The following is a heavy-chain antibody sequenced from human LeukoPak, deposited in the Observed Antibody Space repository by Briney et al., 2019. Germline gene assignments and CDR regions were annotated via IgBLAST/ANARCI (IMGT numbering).Heavy chain of an antibody. CDR3: ARGKQWLVPYNWFDP. CDR1: GGSFSGYY. V-gene: IGHV4-34*01. J-gene: IGHJ5*02. D-gene: IGHD6-19*01. Sequence: SETLSLTCAVYGGSFSGYYWSWIRQHPGKGLEWIGEINHSGSTNYNPSLKSRVTISVDTSKNQFSLKLSSVTAADTAVYYCARGKQWLVPYNWFDPWGQGTLVTVSS. CDR2: INHSGST.